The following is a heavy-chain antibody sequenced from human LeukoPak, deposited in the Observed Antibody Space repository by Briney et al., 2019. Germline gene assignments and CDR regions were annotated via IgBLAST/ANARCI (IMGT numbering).Heavy chain of an antibody. CDR2: IKQDGSEK. CDR3: ARGVELFTGAFDI. J-gene: IGHJ3*02. V-gene: IGHV3-7*01. CDR1: GFTFSSYW. Sequence: GGSLRLSCAASGFTFSSYWMSWVRQAPGKGLEWVANIKQDGSEKYYVDSVKGRFTISRDNAKNSLYLQMNSLRAEDTAVYYCARGVELFTGAFDIWGQGTMVTVSS. D-gene: IGHD1-7*01.